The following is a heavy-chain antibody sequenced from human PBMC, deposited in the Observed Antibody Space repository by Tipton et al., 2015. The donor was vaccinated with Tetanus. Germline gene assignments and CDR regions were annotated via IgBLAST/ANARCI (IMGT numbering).Heavy chain of an antibody. CDR3: ARDRGDYIYYGMDV. D-gene: IGHD3-22*01. Sequence: TLSLTCDVSGASFRLGGYFWSWVRQHPGRGLEWIGNIQNTGNTHYNPSVESRASISLDTSTNQFYLRLRSVTVADTAVYYCARDRGDYIYYGMDVWGQGTTVTVSS. CDR2: IQNTGNT. V-gene: IGHV4-31*11. J-gene: IGHJ6*02. CDR1: GASFRLGGYF.